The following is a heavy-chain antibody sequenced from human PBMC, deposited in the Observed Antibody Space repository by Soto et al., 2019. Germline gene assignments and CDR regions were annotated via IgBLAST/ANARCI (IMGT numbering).Heavy chain of an antibody. CDR2: INAGNGNT. CDR1: GYILTELS. J-gene: IGHJ4*02. D-gene: IGHD4-17*01. Sequence: ASVKVSCKVSGYILTELSMHWVRQAPGKGLEWMGWINAGNGNTKYAQNFQGRVTMTTDTSTSTAYMELRSLRSDDTAVYYCARRWTTGEIDYWGQGTLVTVSS. CDR3: ARRWTTGEIDY. V-gene: IGHV1-18*01.